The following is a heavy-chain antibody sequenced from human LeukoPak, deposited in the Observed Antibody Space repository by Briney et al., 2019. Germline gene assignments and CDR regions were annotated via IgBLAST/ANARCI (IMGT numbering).Heavy chain of an antibody. CDR1: GGSISSYY. Sequence: SETLSLTCTVSGGSISSYYWSWIRQPPGKGLEWIGYIYYSGSTNYNPSLKSRVTISVDTSKNQFSLKLSSVTAADTAVYYCARFFMGYSGYVGFDPWGQGTLVTVSS. CDR2: IYYSGST. CDR3: ARFFMGYSGYVGFDP. J-gene: IGHJ5*02. D-gene: IGHD5-12*01. V-gene: IGHV4-59*01.